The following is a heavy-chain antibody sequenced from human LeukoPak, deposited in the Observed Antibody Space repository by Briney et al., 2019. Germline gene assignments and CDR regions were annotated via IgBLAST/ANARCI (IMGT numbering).Heavy chain of an antibody. CDR1: GFTFSNDD. CDR2: MSGDGQRT. J-gene: IGHJ4*02. CDR3: AKEDY. V-gene: IGHV3-23*01. Sequence: GGSLRLSCAASGFTFSNDDLNWVRQAPGKGLEWVSSMSGDGQRTFYAGSVKGRFTISRDYSKNTLYLQMNSLRAEDTAVYYCAKEDYWGQGTLVTVSS.